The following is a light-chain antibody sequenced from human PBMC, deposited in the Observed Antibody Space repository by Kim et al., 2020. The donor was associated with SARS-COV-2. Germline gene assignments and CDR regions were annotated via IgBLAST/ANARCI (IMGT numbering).Light chain of an antibody. J-gene: IGLJ3*02. CDR2: GKN. CDR3: NSRDSSGNHE. Sequence: VGVGQTVRITCQGDSLRSYYASWYQQKPGQAPVLVIYGKNNRPSGIPDRFSGSSSGNTASLTITGAQAEDEADYYCNSRDSSGNHEFGGGTQLTVL. CDR1: SLRSYY. V-gene: IGLV3-19*01.